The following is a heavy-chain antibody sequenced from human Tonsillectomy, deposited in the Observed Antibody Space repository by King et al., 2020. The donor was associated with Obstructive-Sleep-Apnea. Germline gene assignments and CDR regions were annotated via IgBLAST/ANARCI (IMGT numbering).Heavy chain of an antibody. CDR3: ARDHRYCSGGRCSSTLLDI. CDR1: GFTFDDFG. J-gene: IGHJ3*02. Sequence: VQLVESGGGVVRPGGSLRLSCAASGFTFDDFGMNWVRQAPGKGLEWVSNTNWKGGRTSYADSVKGRFTISRDNAKNSLYLQMNSLTAGDTALYYCARDHRYCSGGRCSSTLLDIWGQGTMVTVSS. D-gene: IGHD2-15*01. CDR2: TNWKGGRT. V-gene: IGHV3-20*04.